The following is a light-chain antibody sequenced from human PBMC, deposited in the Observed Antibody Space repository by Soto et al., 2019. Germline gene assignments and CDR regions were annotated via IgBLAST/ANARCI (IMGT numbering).Light chain of an antibody. CDR1: SSDVGGYNY. V-gene: IGLV2-14*01. CDR2: DVS. J-gene: IGLJ2*01. Sequence: QSVLTQPASVSGSPGQSITISCTGTSSDVGGYNYVSWYQQHPGKAPKLMIYDVSNRPSGVSNRFSGSKSGNTASLTISGLQAEDKADYYCSSYTSSSTSVVFGGGTKVTVL. CDR3: SSYTSSSTSVV.